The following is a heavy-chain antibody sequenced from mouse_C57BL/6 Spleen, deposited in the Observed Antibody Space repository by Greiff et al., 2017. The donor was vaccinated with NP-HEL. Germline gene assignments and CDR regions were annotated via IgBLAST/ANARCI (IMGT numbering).Heavy chain of an antibody. J-gene: IGHJ2*01. Sequence: QVQLQQPGAELVKPGASVKLSCKASGYTFTSYWMQWVKQRPGQGLEWIGEIDPSDSYTNYNQKFKGKATLTVDTSSSTAYMQLSSLTSEDSAVYYCARDYITTVVATRRYYFDYWGQGTTLTVSS. D-gene: IGHD1-1*01. V-gene: IGHV1-50*01. CDR1: GYTFTSYW. CDR2: IDPSDSYT. CDR3: ARDYITTVVATRRYYFDY.